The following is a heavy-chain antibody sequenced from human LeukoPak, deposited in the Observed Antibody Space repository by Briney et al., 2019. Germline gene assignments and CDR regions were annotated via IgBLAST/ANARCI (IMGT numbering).Heavy chain of an antibody. CDR1: GFTFDDYA. CDR3: ARALTNNWNDVFACN. CDR2: ISWNSGSI. V-gene: IGHV3-9*01. J-gene: IGHJ4*02. D-gene: IGHD1-20*01. Sequence: GGSLRLSCAASGFTFDDYAMHWVRQAPGKGLEWVSGISWNSGSIGYADSVKGQFTISRDNAKNSLYLQMNSLRAEDTAVYYCARALTNNWNDVFACNWGQGTLVAVSS.